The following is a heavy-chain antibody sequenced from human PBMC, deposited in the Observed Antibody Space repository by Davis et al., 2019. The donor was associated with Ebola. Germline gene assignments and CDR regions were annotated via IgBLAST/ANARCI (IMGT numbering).Heavy chain of an antibody. J-gene: IGHJ4*02. CDR3: AKAVGNSGWYNFDY. CDR1: GFTVSSNY. CDR2: ISSSSSYI. V-gene: IGHV3-21*04. Sequence: PGGSLRLSCAASGFTVSSNYMSWVRQAPGKGLEWVSSISSSSSYIYYADSVKGRFTISRDNAKNSLYLQMNSLRAEDTAVFYCAKAVGNSGWYNFDYWGQGTLVTVSS. D-gene: IGHD6-19*01.